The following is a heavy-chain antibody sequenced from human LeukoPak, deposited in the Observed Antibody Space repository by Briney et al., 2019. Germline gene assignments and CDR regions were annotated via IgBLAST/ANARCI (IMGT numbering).Heavy chain of an antibody. CDR3: AVPQGSGSYYWPVDY. D-gene: IGHD3-10*01. J-gene: IGHJ4*02. Sequence: GASVKVSCKASGGTFSSYAISWVRQAPGQGLEWMGAIIPIFGTANYAQKFQGRVTITADESTSTAYMELSSLRSEDTAVYYCAVPQGSGSYYWPVDYWGQGTLVTVSS. V-gene: IGHV1-69*01. CDR1: GGTFSSYA. CDR2: IIPIFGTA.